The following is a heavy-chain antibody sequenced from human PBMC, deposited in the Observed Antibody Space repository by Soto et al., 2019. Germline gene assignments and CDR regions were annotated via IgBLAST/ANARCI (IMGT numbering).Heavy chain of an antibody. Sequence: PAGSLRLSCAASGFTFSSYAMSWVRQAPGKGLEWVSAISGSGGSTYYADSVKGRFTISRENSKNTLYLQMNSLRAEDTFVYYCAKSGTTCFDYCGQGTLVIVSS. CDR1: GFTFSSYA. V-gene: IGHV3-23*01. CDR3: AKSGTTCFDY. J-gene: IGHJ4*02. CDR2: ISGSGGST. D-gene: IGHD1-1*01.